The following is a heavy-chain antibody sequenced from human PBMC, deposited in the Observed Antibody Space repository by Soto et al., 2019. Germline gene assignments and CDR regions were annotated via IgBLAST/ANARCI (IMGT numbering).Heavy chain of an antibody. D-gene: IGHD2-15*01. Sequence: ETLSITCTVSGASISNSYWSWILQRPGKGLDWIGYVYYSGITNYNPSLQSRVTVSVDTSKNQFSLKLSSVTAADTAVYYCASFHCSGANCLDLFDYWGHGTLVTVS. V-gene: IGHV4-59*01. CDR3: ASFHCSGANCLDLFDY. CDR2: VYYSGIT. CDR1: GASISNSY. J-gene: IGHJ4*01.